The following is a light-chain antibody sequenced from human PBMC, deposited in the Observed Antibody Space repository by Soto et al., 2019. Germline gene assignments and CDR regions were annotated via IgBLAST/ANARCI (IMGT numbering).Light chain of an antibody. CDR3: QQTYSAPHT. J-gene: IGKJ2*01. CDR2: SAS. Sequence: DIPMTQSPSSLSASVGDRVTITCRASQTISNFLNWYQKKPGKDPTLLIYSASSLQRGVPANFSGSGSGSDFTLTISHVRPEDLATYYCQQTYSAPHTFGQWTKVEIK. V-gene: IGKV1-39*01. CDR1: QTISNF.